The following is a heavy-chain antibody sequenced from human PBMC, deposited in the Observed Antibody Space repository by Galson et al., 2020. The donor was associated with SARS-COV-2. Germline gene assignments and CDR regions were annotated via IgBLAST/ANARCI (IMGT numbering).Heavy chain of an antibody. V-gene: IGHV3-11*04. CDR2: FSRSATTI. D-gene: IGHD6-13*01. Sequence: NSGGSLRLSCAASGFTVSDKYMNWVRQVPGKGLEWISFFSRSATTIYYANSVKGRFTISRDNAQNSVFLQMNSLRPEDTAVYYCARETDDHTSSGDDYWGQGALVTGSS. CDR3: ARETDDHTSSGDDY. CDR1: GFTVSDKY. J-gene: IGHJ4*02.